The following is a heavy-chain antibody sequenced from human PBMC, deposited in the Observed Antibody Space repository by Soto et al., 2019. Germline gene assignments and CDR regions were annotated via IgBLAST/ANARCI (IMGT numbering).Heavy chain of an antibody. J-gene: IGHJ4*02. CDR1: GGSISSGGYY. Sequence: QVQLQESGPGLVKPSQTLSLTCTVSGGSISSGGYYWSWIRPHPGKGLEWIGYIYYSGSTYYTPSLKSRVTITVHASKNHFSLRLSSVTAADTAVYYGAAGSDYGEFKGSYLDYWGQGTLVTVSS. CDR3: AAGSDYGEFKGSYLDY. V-gene: IGHV4-31*03. D-gene: IGHD4-17*01. CDR2: IYYSGST.